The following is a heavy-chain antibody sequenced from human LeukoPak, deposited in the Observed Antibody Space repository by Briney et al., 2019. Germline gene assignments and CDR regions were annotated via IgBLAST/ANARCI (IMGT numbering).Heavy chain of an antibody. Sequence: ASVKVSCKASGYTFTSYYMHCVRQAPGQRLEWMGIINPSGGSTSYAQKFQGRVTMTRDTSTSTVYMELSSLRSEDTAVYYCARDASPIRYYDSSTTTFDYWGQGTLVTVSS. CDR2: INPSGGST. V-gene: IGHV1-46*03. D-gene: IGHD3-22*01. CDR1: GYTFTSYY. J-gene: IGHJ4*02. CDR3: ARDASPIRYYDSSTTTFDY.